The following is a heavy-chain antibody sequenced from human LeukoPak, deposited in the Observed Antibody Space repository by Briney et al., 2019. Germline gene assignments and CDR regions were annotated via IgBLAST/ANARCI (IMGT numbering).Heavy chain of an antibody. CDR2: IIPILGIA. V-gene: IGHV1-69*04. Sequence: GASVKVSCKASGYTFTSYAISWVRQAPGQGLEWMGRIIPILGIANYAQKFQGRVTITADKSTSTAYMELSSLRSEDTAVYYCARGDYGDYSFDYWGQGTLVTVSS. CDR3: ARGDYGDYSFDY. J-gene: IGHJ4*02. D-gene: IGHD4-17*01. CDR1: GYTFTSYA.